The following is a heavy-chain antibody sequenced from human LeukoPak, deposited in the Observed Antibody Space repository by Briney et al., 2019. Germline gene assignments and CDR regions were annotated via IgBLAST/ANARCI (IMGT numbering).Heavy chain of an antibody. D-gene: IGHD6-13*01. CDR1: GYRFATYW. CDR2: IYPGDSDT. CDR3: ARHPSSSSRDRFDY. J-gene: IGHJ4*02. Sequence: GESLKISSQGSGYRFATYWIGWVRQMPGKGLEWMWIIYPGDSDTRYSPSFQGQVTISADESISTAYLQWRSLKASDTAMYYSARHPSSSSRDRFDYWGQGTLVTVSS. V-gene: IGHV5-51*01.